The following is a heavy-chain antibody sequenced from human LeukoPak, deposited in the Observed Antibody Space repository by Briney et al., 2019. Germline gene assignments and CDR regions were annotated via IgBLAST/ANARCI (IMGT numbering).Heavy chain of an antibody. D-gene: IGHD6-19*01. CDR2: INTNTGNP. CDR3: ARVPRIAVAAGYYGMDV. Sequence: ASVKVSRKASGYTFTSYAMNWVRQAPGQGLEWMGWINTNTGNPTYAQGFTGRFVFSLDTSVSTAYLQISSLKAEDAAVYYCARVPRIAVAAGYYGMDVWGQGTTVTVSS. J-gene: IGHJ6*02. V-gene: IGHV7-4-1*02. CDR1: GYTFTSYA.